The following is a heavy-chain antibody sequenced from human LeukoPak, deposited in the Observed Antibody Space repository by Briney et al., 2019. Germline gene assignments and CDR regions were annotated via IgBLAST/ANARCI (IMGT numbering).Heavy chain of an antibody. J-gene: IGHJ6*03. CDR1: GFTFSSYA. CDR2: ISSNGGST. D-gene: IGHD2-2*01. V-gene: IGHV3-64*01. Sequence: GGSLRLSCAASGFTFSSYAMHWVRQAPGKGLEYVSAISSNGGSTYYANSVKGRFTISRDNSKNTLYLQMGSLRAEDMAVYYCARGPSPVYYYMDVWGKGTTVTVSS. CDR3: ARGPSPVYYYMDV.